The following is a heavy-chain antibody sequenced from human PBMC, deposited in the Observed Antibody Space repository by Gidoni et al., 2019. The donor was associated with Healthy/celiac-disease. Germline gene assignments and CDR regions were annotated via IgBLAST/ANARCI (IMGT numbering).Heavy chain of an antibody. CDR3: ARVQKGNPSLDY. CDR1: GGSISSYY. J-gene: IGHJ4*02. D-gene: IGHD4-4*01. V-gene: IGHV4-59*01. Sequence: QVQLQESGPGLVKPSETLSLTCTVSGGSISSYYWSWIRQPPGKGLEWIGYIYYSGSTNYNPSLKSRVTISVDTSKNQFSLKLSSVTAADTAVYYCARVQKGNPSLDYWGQGTLVTVSS. CDR2: IYYSGST.